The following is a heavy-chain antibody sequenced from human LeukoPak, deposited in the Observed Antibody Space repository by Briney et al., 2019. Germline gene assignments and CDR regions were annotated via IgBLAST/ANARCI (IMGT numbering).Heavy chain of an antibody. J-gene: IGHJ4*02. CDR3: ARGGSWYDY. D-gene: IGHD6-13*01. Sequence: SETLSLTCTVSGGSISSYYWSWIRQPPGKGLEWIGYIYYSGSTNYNPSLKSRVTISVDTSKNQFSLKLSSVTPADTAVYYCARGGSWYDYWGQGTLVTVSS. CDR2: IYYSGST. V-gene: IGHV4-59*01. CDR1: GGSISSYY.